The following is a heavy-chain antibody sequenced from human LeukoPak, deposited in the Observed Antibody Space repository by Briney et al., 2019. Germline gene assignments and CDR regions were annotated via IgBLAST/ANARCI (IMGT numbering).Heavy chain of an antibody. CDR1: GGSISSYY. CDR2: IYTSGST. CDR3: ARDKGYCSGGSCYSSDDAFDI. V-gene: IGHV4-4*07. Sequence: WGTLALTCTVSGGSISSYYWSWIRQPAGKGLEWIGRIYTSGSTNYNPSLKSRVTMSVDTSKNQFSLKLSSVTAADTTVYYCARDKGYCSGGSCYSSDDAFDIWGQGTMVTVSS. J-gene: IGHJ3*02. D-gene: IGHD2-15*01.